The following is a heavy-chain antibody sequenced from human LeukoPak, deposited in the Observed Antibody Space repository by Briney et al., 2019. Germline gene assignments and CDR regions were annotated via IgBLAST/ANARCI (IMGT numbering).Heavy chain of an antibody. V-gene: IGHV1-69*02. Sequence: ASVKVSCKASGYTFTGYYMHWVRQAPGQGLEWMGRIIPILGIANYAQKFQGRVTITADKSTSTAYMELSSLRSEDTAVYYCASLSGSYYYDSSTLFGMDVWGQGTTVTVSS. D-gene: IGHD3-22*01. J-gene: IGHJ6*02. CDR3: ASLSGSYYYDSSTLFGMDV. CDR1: GYTFTGYY. CDR2: IIPILGIA.